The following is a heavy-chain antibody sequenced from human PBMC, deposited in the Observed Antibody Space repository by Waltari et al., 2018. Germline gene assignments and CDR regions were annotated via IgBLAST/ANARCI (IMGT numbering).Heavy chain of an antibody. J-gene: IGHJ4*02. D-gene: IGHD6-6*01. Sequence: EVQLLESGGGLVQPGGSLRLSCAASGFTFSSYAMSWVRQATGKGLEWVSAISGSGGSTYYADSVKGRFTISRDNSKNTLYLQMNSLRAEDTAVYYCANDIAARADSDYWGQGTLVTVSS. CDR3: ANDIAARADSDY. CDR1: GFTFSSYA. V-gene: IGHV3-23*01. CDR2: ISGSGGST.